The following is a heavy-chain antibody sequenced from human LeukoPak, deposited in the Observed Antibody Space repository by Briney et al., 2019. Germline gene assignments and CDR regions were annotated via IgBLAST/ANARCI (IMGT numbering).Heavy chain of an antibody. V-gene: IGHV3-20*04. D-gene: IGHD3-10*01. Sequence: GGSLRLSCAASGFTFDDYGMSWVRQAPGKGLEWVSGINWNGGSTGYADSVKGRFTISRDNAKNSLYLQMNSLRAEDTALYYCARVSYYGSGSYRCFDYWGQGTLVTVSS. CDR2: INWNGGST. CDR3: ARVSYYGSGSYRCFDY. CDR1: GFTFDDYG. J-gene: IGHJ4*02.